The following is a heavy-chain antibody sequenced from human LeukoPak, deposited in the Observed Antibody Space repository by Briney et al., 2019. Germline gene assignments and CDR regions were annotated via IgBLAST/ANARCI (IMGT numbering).Heavy chain of an antibody. CDR2: IYYSGST. V-gene: IGHV4-59*08. J-gene: IGHJ3*02. Sequence: SETLSLTCTVSGGSISSYYWSWIRQPPGKGLEWIGYIYYSGSTNYSPSLKSRVTISIDTSKNQFSPKLSSVTAADTAIYYCARRRKVPAPRAGDAFDIWGQGTMVTVSS. D-gene: IGHD2-21*02. CDR1: GGSISSYY. CDR3: ARRRKVPAPRAGDAFDI.